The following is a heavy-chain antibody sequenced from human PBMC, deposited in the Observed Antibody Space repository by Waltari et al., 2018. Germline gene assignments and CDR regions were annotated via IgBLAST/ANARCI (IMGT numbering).Heavy chain of an antibody. V-gene: IGHV3-23*04. Sequence: EVQLVESGGGLVQPGGSLRLSCSGFGFSDYTMAWVRQAPGKGLEWVAGISNSGDMTSYADSVKGRFTISRDTSKNTLFLQMNGLRAEDTAIYYCASAPRPMVSAPFDYRGQGVLVTVSS. CDR2: ISNSGDMT. CDR3: ASAPRPMVSAPFDY. D-gene: IGHD2-15*01. J-gene: IGHJ4*02. CDR1: GFSDYT.